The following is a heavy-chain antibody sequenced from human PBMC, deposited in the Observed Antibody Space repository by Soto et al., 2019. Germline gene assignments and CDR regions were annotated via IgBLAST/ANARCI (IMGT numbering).Heavy chain of an antibody. J-gene: IGHJ4*02. CDR2: ISYSGST. CDR1: GDSMTTVGYY. CDR3: TGGDY. D-gene: IGHD3-16*01. Sequence: QVQLQESGPGLVKPSQTLSLTCTVSGDSMTTVGYYWTWIRQHPGQGLEWIGFISYSGSTYYSSSLKGRAATSADTSKIQFPLKLNSVTAAATVVYYSTGGDYWGQGTLVTVSS. V-gene: IGHV4-31*03.